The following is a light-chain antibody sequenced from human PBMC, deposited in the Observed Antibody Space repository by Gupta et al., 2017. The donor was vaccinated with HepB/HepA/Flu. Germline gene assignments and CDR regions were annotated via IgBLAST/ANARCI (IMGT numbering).Light chain of an antibody. CDR3: KCYASNIRVV. J-gene: IGLJ2*01. V-gene: IGLV6-57*03. CDR1: SGSIATNH. Sequence: FMLTQPRSASHSPGKTVTISCTRSSGSIATNHVQWYQQRPGSDHTTVILVYNQRTSGVADRFSCSIDSSDNSASLTISGLKTEDEADYYCKCYASNIRVVFGGGTKLTVL. CDR2: VYN.